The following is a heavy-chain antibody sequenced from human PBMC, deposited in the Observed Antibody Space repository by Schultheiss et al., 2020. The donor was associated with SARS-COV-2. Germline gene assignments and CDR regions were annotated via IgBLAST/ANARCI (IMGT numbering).Heavy chain of an antibody. Sequence: GGSLRLSCAASGFTFSSYSMNWVRQAPGKGLEWVSYISSSGSTIYYADSVKGRFTISRDDSKSIAYLQMNSLKTEDTAVYYCTRVRTRNYDFWSGYGDYWGQGTLVTVSS. CDR3: TRVRTRNYDFWSGYGDY. D-gene: IGHD3-3*01. CDR1: GFTFSSYS. V-gene: IGHV3-48*01. CDR2: ISSSGSTI. J-gene: IGHJ4*02.